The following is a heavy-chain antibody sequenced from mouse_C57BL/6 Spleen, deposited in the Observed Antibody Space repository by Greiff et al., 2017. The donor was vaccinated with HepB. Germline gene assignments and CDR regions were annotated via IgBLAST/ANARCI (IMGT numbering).Heavy chain of an antibody. CDR1: GFTFSDYG. CDR2: ISSGSSTI. J-gene: IGHJ4*01. D-gene: IGHD1-1*01. V-gene: IGHV5-17*01. Sequence: EVHLVESGGGLVKPGGSLKLSCAASGFTFSDYGMHWVRQAPEKGLEWVAYISSGSSTIYYADTVKGRFTISRDNAKNTLFLQMTSLRSEDTAMYYCARGVVVGAMDYWGQGTSVTVSS. CDR3: ARGVVVGAMDY.